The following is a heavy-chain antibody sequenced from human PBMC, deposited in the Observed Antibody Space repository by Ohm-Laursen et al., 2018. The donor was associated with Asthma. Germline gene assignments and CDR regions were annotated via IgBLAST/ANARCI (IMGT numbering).Heavy chain of an antibody. V-gene: IGHV3-30*18. J-gene: IGHJ4*02. CDR2: ISYDGRNK. Sequence: SLRLSCTASGFTLKTYGIHWVRQAPGKGLEWVAVISYDGRNKYYGDSVKGRFTISRDNSKNTLYLQMNSLRAEDTAVYYCAKDQGTSRIAVAGTGFDYWGQGTLVTVSS. CDR3: AKDQGTSRIAVAGTGFDY. CDR1: GFTLKTYG. D-gene: IGHD6-19*01.